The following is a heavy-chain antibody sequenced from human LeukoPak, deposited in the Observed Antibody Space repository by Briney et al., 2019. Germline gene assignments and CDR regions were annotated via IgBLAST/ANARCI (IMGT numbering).Heavy chain of an antibody. D-gene: IGHD3-9*01. CDR2: IWYDGSNK. Sequence: SGRSLRLSCAASGFTFRNYGMYWVRQAPGKGLEWVAVIWYDGSNKYYADSVKGRFTISRDNSKNTLYLQMNSLRAEDTAVYYCARDRVHYDILTGRYYYYYGMDVWGQGTTVTVSS. J-gene: IGHJ6*02. CDR3: ARDRVHYDILTGRYYYYYGMDV. V-gene: IGHV3-33*01. CDR1: GFTFRNYG.